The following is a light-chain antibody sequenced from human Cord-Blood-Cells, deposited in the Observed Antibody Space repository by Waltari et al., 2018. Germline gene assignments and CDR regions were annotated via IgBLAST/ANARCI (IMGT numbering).Light chain of an antibody. Sequence: DIQMTQSPSSLSASVGDRVTITCRASQSISSYLNWYQQKPGKAPKLLIYAASSLQSGVPSRFSSSGSGTDFTLTISSLQPEDFATYYCQQSYSTPVHFGQGTKLEIK. CDR2: AAS. V-gene: IGKV1-39*01. J-gene: IGKJ2*01. CDR1: QSISSY. CDR3: QQSYSTPVH.